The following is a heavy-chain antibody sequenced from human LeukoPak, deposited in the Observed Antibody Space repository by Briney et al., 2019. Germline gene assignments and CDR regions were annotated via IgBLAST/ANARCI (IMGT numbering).Heavy chain of an antibody. V-gene: IGHV4-30-4*01. D-gene: IGHD2-15*01. CDR3: ATRPGRYCSGGSCSNWFDP. CDR1: GGSISSGDYY. J-gene: IGHJ5*02. Sequence: SETLSLTCTVSGGSISSGDYYWSWIRQPPGKGLEWIGYIYYSGSTYYNPPLKSRVTISVDTSKNQFSLKLSSVTAADTAVYYCATRPGRYCSGGSCSNWFDPWGQGTLVTVSS. CDR2: IYYSGST.